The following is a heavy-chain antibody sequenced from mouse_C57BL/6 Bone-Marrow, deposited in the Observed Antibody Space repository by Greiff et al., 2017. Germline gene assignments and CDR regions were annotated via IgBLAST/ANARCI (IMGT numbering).Heavy chain of an antibody. V-gene: IGHV1-59*01. J-gene: IGHJ1*03. CDR3: ARRRYVDV. CDR2: IDPSDSYT. Sequence: QVQLQQPGAELVRPGTSVKLSCKASGYTFTSYWMHWVKQRPGQGLEWIGVIDPSDSYTNYTQKFKGKATLTVDTSSSTAYMQLSSLTSEDSAVYYCARRRYVDVWGTGTTVTVSS. CDR1: GYTFTSYW.